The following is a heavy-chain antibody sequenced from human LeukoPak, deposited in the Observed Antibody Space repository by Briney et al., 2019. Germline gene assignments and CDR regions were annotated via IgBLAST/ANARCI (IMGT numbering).Heavy chain of an antibody. CDR3: ARAWAIAARRRPKSGFDY. J-gene: IGHJ4*02. V-gene: IGHV4-39*07. Sequence: NASETLSLTCTVSGGSINTPNYYWSWIRQPPGKGLEWIGEINHSGSTNYNPSLKSRVTISVDTSKNQFSLKLSSVTAADTAVYYCARAWAIAARRRPKSGFDYWGQGTLVTVSS. D-gene: IGHD6-6*01. CDR2: INHSGST. CDR1: GGSINTPNYY.